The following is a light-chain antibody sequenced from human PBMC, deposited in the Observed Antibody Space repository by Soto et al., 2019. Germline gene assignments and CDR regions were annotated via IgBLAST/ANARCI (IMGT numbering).Light chain of an antibody. CDR3: GSYTTSTTYV. CDR1: SSDVGGFDY. J-gene: IGLJ1*01. V-gene: IGLV2-14*03. Sequence: QSPLTQPASVSGSPGQSITISCTGTSSDVGGFDYVSWYQQHPGKAPKLMIYDVSNRPSGVSNRFSGSKSGNTASLTISGLQAEDEADYYCGSYTTSTTYVFATGTKVTVL. CDR2: DVS.